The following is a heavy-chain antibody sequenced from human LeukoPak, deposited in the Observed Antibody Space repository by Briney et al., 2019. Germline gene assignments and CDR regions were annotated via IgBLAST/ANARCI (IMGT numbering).Heavy chain of an antibody. D-gene: IGHD3-9*01. Sequence: SETLSLTCAVYGGSFSGYYWSWIRQPPGKGLEWIGEINHSGSTNYNPSLKSRVTISVDTAKNPFSLQLSTVTAADTAVYYCARDTYYNILTGYFFDYWGQGTLVTVSS. CDR1: GGSFSGYY. J-gene: IGHJ4*02. CDR2: INHSGST. V-gene: IGHV4-34*01. CDR3: ARDTYYNILTGYFFDY.